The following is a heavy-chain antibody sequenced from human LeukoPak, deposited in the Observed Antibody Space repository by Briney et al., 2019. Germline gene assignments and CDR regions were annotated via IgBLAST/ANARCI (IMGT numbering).Heavy chain of an antibody. CDR2: IYHSGGT. CDR1: GYSISSGYY. Sequence: PSETLSLTCAVSGYSISSGYYWGWIRQPPGKGLEWIGSIYHSGGTYYNPSLKSRVTISVDTSKNQFSLKLSSVTAADTAVYYCASSYGDLGYYFDYWGQGTLVTVSS. D-gene: IGHD4-17*01. J-gene: IGHJ4*02. CDR3: ASSYGDLGYYFDY. V-gene: IGHV4-38-2*01.